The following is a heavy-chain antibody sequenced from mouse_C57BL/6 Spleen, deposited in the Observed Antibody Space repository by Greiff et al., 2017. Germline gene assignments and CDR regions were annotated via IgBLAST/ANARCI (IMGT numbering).Heavy chain of an antibody. J-gene: IGHJ1*03. CDR3: ARSRAGTGYFEG. CDR2: INPNYGTT. CDR1: GYSFTDYN. Sequence: VQLKESGPELVKPGASVKISCKASGYSFTDYNMNWVKQSNGKSLEWIGVINPNYGTTSYNQKFKGKATLTVDQSSSTAYMQLNSLTSEDSAVYYCARSRAGTGYFEGWGTGTTVTVSS. D-gene: IGHD4-1*01. V-gene: IGHV1-39*01.